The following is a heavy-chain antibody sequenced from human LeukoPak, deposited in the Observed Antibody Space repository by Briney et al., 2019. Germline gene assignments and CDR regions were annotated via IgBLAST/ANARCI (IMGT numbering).Heavy chain of an antibody. D-gene: IGHD3-22*01. V-gene: IGHV1-69*05. CDR2: IIPIFGTA. CDR1: GGTFSSYA. Sequence: ASVKVSCKASGGTFSSYAISWVRQAPGQGLEWMGGIIPIFGTANYAQKFQGRVTIARDTSASTAYMELSSLRSEDTAVYYCARDLYDSSGYYGPFDYWGQGTLVTVSS. CDR3: ARDLYDSSGYYGPFDY. J-gene: IGHJ4*02.